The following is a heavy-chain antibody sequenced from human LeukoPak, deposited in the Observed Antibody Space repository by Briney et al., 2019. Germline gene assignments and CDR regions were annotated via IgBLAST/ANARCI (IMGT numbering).Heavy chain of an antibody. CDR1: GGTFSSYA. D-gene: IGHD4-17*01. J-gene: IGHJ5*02. CDR3: ARDFISGYGDYR. V-gene: IGHV1-69*06. Sequence: SVKVSCKASGGTFSSYAISWVRQAPGQGLEWMGGIIPIFGTANYAQKFQGRVTITADKSTSTAYMELSSLRSEDTAVYYCARDFISGYGDYRWGQGTLVTVSS. CDR2: IIPIFGTA.